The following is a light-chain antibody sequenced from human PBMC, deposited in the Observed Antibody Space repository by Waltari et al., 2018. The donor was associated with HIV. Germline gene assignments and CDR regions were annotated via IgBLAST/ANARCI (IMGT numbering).Light chain of an antibody. CDR2: QAS. CDR3: HQYASFSGT. Sequence: TLSASAGDRVAITCRAGQNVGAFLAWYQQKPGKPPKLLIFQASILEGGVPSRFSGSVSGSDFTLTINGLQSDDFATYYCHQYASFSGTFGQGTKVELK. CDR1: QNVGAF. J-gene: IGKJ1*01. V-gene: IGKV1-5*03.